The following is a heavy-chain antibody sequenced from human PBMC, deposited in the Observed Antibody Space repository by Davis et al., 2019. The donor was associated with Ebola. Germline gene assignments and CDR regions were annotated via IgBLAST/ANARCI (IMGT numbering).Heavy chain of an antibody. Sequence: AASVKVSCKASGYTFTSYYMHWVRQAPGQGLEWMGIINPSGGSTSYAQKFQGRVTMTRDTSTSTVYMELSSLRSEDTAVYYCAREALLWFGELLFIGYGMDVWGKGTTVTVSS. V-gene: IGHV1-46*01. J-gene: IGHJ6*04. CDR2: INPSGGST. CDR1: GYTFTSYY. CDR3: AREALLWFGELLFIGYGMDV. D-gene: IGHD3-10*01.